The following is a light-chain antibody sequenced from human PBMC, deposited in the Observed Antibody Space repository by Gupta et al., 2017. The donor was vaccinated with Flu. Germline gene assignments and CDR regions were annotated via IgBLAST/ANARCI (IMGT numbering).Light chain of an antibody. CDR2: ENS. CDR1: SSNIGKNF. J-gene: IGLJ3*02. Sequence: QSVLTQPPSVPAAPGQKVTISCSGSSSNIGKNFVSWYQQHPGTAPKLLIFENSNRPSGIPDRFSGSKSGTSATLGITGHQTGDEADYYCATWDSSRSAGVFGGGTTLTVL. CDR3: ATWDSSRSAGV. V-gene: IGLV1-51*02.